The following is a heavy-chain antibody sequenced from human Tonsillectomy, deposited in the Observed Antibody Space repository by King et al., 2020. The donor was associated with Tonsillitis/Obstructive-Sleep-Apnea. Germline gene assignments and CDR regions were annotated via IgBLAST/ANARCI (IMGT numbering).Heavy chain of an antibody. Sequence: VQLVESGAEVKKPGESLKISCKGSGYSFTSYWIGWVRQMPGKGLEGMGSIYPGDSDSDTKYSPSFQGQVTISADKSISTAYLQWSGLKASDTAMYYCARQYIAVAGTADYWGQGTLVTVSS. D-gene: IGHD6-19*01. CDR2: IYPGDSDSDT. CDR3: ARQYIAVAGTADY. V-gene: IGHV5-51*01. CDR1: GYSFTSYW. J-gene: IGHJ4*02.